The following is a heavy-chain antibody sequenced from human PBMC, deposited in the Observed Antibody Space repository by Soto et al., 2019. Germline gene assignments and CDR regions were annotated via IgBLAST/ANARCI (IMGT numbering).Heavy chain of an antibody. J-gene: IGHJ6*02. CDR2: IWYDGSNK. D-gene: IGHD2-21*01. CDR1: GFTFSIYG. Sequence: GSLLLACTASGFTFSIYGMHWVRQAPGKGLEWVAVIWYDGSNKYYADSVKGRFTISRDNSKNTLYLQMNSLRAEDTAVYYCARDIFDFRSDDAIYSYGMDVWGQGTKVTVSS. CDR3: ARDIFDFRSDDAIYSYGMDV. V-gene: IGHV3-33*01.